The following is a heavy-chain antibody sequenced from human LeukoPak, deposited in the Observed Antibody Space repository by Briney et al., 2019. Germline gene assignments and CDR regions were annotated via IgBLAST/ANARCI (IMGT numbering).Heavy chain of an antibody. J-gene: IGHJ4*02. CDR3: AVEITATTFDY. CDR2: INARDGDK. CDR1: GFTFTSYY. Sequence: ASVKVSCKASGFTFTSYYFHWVRQAPGQGLEWMGIINARDGDKNYAQKFQGRLIMTRDTSTNTVNMELSSLRSDDTAVYYCAVEITATTFDYWGQGTLVTVSS. V-gene: IGHV1-46*01. D-gene: IGHD3-16*01.